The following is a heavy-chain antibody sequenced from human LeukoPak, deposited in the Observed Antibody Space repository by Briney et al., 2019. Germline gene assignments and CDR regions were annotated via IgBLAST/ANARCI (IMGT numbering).Heavy chain of an antibody. V-gene: IGHV3-30-3*01. CDR1: GFTFSSYA. D-gene: IGHD3-22*01. J-gene: IGHJ4*02. CDR2: ISYDGSNK. Sequence: GGSLRLSCAASGFTFSSYAMHRVRQAPGKGLEWVAVISYDGSNKYYADSVKGRFTISRDNSKNTLYLQMNSLRAEDTAVYYCARDRAYYYDSSGPFDYWGQGTLVTVSS. CDR3: ARDRAYYYDSSGPFDY.